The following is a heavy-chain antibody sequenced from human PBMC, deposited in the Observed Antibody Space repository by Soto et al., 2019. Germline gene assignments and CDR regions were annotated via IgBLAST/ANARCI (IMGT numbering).Heavy chain of an antibody. CDR3: SRDLYCGNPPDY. V-gene: IGHV4-30-4*08. CDR2: IYYSGST. Sequence: SETLSLTCTVSGGSISSGDYYWSWIRQPPGKGLEWIGYIYYSGSTYYNPSLKSRVTISVDTSKNQFSLKLSSVTAADTAVYYCSRDLYCGNPPDYWGQGTLVTVSS. J-gene: IGHJ4*02. CDR1: GGSISSGDYY. D-gene: IGHD2-15*01.